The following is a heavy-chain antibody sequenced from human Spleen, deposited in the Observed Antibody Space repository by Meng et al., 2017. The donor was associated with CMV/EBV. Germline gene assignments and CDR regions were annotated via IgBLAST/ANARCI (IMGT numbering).Heavy chain of an antibody. CDR1: FTHRW. V-gene: IGHV3-7*01. J-gene: IGHJ4*02. D-gene: IGHD2-2*01. CDR3: ARDHRYCSSAICYPTHTFDY. Sequence: FTHRWMAWVSQAPGKGLEWVANINQDGSERYYVDSVRGRFTISRDNTRNSLFLQLNSLGAEDTAVYFCARDHRYCSSAICYPTHTFDYWGQGNLVTVSS. CDR2: INQDGSER.